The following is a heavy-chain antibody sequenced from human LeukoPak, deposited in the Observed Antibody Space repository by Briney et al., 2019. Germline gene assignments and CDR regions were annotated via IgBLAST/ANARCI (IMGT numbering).Heavy chain of an antibody. Sequence: GASVKVSCKASGYTFTGYYMHWVRQAPGQGLEWMGWINPSSGGTNYAQKFQGRVTMTRDTSISTAYMELSRLRSDDTAVYYCARDSQWQNFDLWGRGTLVTASS. V-gene: IGHV1-2*02. CDR1: GYTFTGYY. J-gene: IGHJ2*01. D-gene: IGHD6-19*01. CDR3: ARDSQWQNFDL. CDR2: INPSSGGT.